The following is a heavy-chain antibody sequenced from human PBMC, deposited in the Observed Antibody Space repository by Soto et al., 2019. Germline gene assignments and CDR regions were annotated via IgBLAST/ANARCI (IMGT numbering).Heavy chain of an antibody. D-gene: IGHD3-10*01. CDR3: ARGGVSRGAFDL. J-gene: IGHJ3*01. V-gene: IGHV1-8*01. Sequence: QVQLVQSGAEVRKPGASVKVSCKASGYSFSSYDINWVRQAAGQGLEWMGWMNPSSGNKAYAQKFQGRVAMTRNTSISTAYMELTSLTSEDTATYYRARGGVSRGAFDLWGQGTVVTVTS. CDR2: MNPSSGNK. CDR1: GYSFSSYD.